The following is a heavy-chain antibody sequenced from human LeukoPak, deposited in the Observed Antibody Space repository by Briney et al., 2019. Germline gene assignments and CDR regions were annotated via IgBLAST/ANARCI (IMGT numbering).Heavy chain of an antibody. CDR3: ARDRQWLVPRSYYYGMDV. D-gene: IGHD6-19*01. CDR2: IFYSGST. J-gene: IGHJ6*02. V-gene: IGHV4-59*01. CDR1: GGSITSYY. Sequence: SETLSLTCTVSGGSITSYYWNWIRQPPGKGLEWIGYIFYSGSTYYNPSLKSRVTISVDTSKNQFSLKLSSVTAADTAVYYCARDRQWLVPRSYYYGMDVWGQGTTVTVSS.